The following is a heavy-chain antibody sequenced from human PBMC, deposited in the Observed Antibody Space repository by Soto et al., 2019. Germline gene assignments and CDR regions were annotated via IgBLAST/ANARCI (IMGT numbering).Heavy chain of an antibody. CDR2: ISGSGGST. V-gene: IGHV3-23*01. J-gene: IGHJ1*01. Sequence: PGGSLRLSCAASGFTFSSYAMSWVRQAPGKGLEWVSAISGSGGSTYYADPVKGRFTISRDNSKNTLYLQMNSLRAEDTAVYYCAKGPHPRYSSSWPYFQHWGQGTLVTVSS. CDR3: AKGPHPRYSSSWPYFQH. CDR1: GFTFSSYA. D-gene: IGHD6-13*01.